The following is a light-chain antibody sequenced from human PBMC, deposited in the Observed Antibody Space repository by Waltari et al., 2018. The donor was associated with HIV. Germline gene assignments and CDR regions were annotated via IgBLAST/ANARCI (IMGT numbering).Light chain of an antibody. CDR1: QSITKY. CDR3: QQSYNNPWT. Sequence: DIQMTQSPSSLSASVGDRVTITCRASQSITKYLNWYQQKPVTAPKLLIYATSSLQSGVPSRFSGRGSGIVFTLTIDSLQPEDFATYYCQQSYNNPWTFGQGTKVEMK. V-gene: IGKV1-39*01. J-gene: IGKJ1*01. CDR2: ATS.